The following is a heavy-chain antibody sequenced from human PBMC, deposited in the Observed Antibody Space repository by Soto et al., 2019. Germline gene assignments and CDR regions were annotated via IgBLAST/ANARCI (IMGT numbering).Heavy chain of an antibody. CDR3: ARDLGYYDFWSGWRALQRIDY. CDR2: ISAYNGNT. Sequence: ASVKVSCKASGYTFTSYGISWVRQAPGQGLEWMGWISAYNGNTNYAQKLQGRVTMTTDTSTSTAYMELRSERSDDTAVYYFARDLGYYDFWSGWRALQRIDYWGQGTLVTVSS. D-gene: IGHD3-3*01. V-gene: IGHV1-18*01. CDR1: GYTFTSYG. J-gene: IGHJ4*02.